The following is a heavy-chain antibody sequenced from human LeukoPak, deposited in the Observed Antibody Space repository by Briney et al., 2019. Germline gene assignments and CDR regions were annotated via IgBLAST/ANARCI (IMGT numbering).Heavy chain of an antibody. D-gene: IGHD1-26*01. V-gene: IGHV4-38-2*02. CDR2: LRHTSST. J-gene: IGHJ4*02. CDR3: ARDRESAPWELLLDY. Sequence: AEPLTLTCAVSGYSIRSGYYWAWLRQPPGKGLEWIGSLRHTSSTYYNPSLKSRVTMSVDKSNNKLSLTLSSVTAADTALYYCARDRESAPWELLLDYWGQGILVTVSS. CDR1: GYSIRSGYY.